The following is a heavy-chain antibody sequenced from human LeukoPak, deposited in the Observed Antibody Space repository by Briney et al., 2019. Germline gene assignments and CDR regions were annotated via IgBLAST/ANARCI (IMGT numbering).Heavy chain of an antibody. Sequence: GGSLRLSCAASGFTFSSYSMNWVRQAPGKGLEWVSSISSSSSYIYYADSVKGRFTISRDNAKNSLYLQMNSLRAEDTAVYYWARDGEGYGSGGSCDENAFDIWGQGTMVTVSS. CDR3: ARDGEGYGSGGSCDENAFDI. CDR1: GFTFSSYS. V-gene: IGHV3-21*01. J-gene: IGHJ3*02. CDR2: ISSSSSYI. D-gene: IGHD2-15*01.